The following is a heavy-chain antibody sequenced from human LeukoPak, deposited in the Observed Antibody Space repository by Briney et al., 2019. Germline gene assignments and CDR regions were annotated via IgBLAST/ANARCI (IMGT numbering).Heavy chain of an antibody. CDR3: ARDSGLMVYARPNDAFDI. Sequence: WVKVSCKASGGTFSSYAISWVRQAPGQGLEWMGGIIPIFGTANYAQKFQGRVTITTDESTSTAYMELSSLRSEDTAVYYCARDSGLMVYARPNDAFDIWGQGTMVTVSS. D-gene: IGHD2-8*01. CDR2: IIPIFGTA. CDR1: GGTFSSYA. V-gene: IGHV1-69*05. J-gene: IGHJ3*02.